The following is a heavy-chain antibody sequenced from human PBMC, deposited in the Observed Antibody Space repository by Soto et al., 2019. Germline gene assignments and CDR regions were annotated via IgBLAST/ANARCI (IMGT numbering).Heavy chain of an antibody. J-gene: IGHJ6*02. D-gene: IGHD6-13*01. CDR2: ISAYNGNT. Sequence: QVQLVQSGAEVKKPGASVKVSCKASGYTFTSYGISWVRQAPGQGLEWMGWISAYNGNTNYAKKLQGRVTMTTDTSTSTCHMALRSLRYDDTAGYSCAREGGQQLPYYYYGMDVWGQGTTVTVSS. CDR1: GYTFTSYG. CDR3: AREGGQQLPYYYYGMDV. V-gene: IGHV1-18*01.